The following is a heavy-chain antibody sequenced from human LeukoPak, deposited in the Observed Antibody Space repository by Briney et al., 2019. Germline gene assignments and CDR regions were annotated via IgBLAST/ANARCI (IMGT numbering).Heavy chain of an antibody. D-gene: IGHD3-9*01. CDR1: GFTFKNYA. CDR3: AKWGGYDVLTGYYDSGY. J-gene: IGHJ4*02. V-gene: IGHV3-23*01. CDR2: ISGRDDST. Sequence: PGASLRLSCAASGFTFKNYAMTWVRQAPGKGLQWVSAISGRDDSTYYADSVKGRFTISRDISKNTLFLQMNNLRADDTAVYYCAKWGGYDVLTGYYDSGYWGQGTLVTVSS.